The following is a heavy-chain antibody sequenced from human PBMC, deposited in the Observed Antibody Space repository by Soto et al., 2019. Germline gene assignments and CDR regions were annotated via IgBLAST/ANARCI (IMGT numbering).Heavy chain of an antibody. CDR1: GYTFTSYA. CDR3: ARVFERQDTGYDY. CDR2: INAGNGNT. J-gene: IGHJ4*02. V-gene: IGHV1-3*01. Sequence: QVQLVQSGAEVKKPGASVKVSCKASGYTFTSYAMHWVRQAPGQRLEWMGWINAGNGNTKYSQKFQGRVTITRDTSASTAYMELSSLRSEDTAVYYCARVFERQDTGYDYWGQGTLVTVSS. D-gene: IGHD1-1*01.